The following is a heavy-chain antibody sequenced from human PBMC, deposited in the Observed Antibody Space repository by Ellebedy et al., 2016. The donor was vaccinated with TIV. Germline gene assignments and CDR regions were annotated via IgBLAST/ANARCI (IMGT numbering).Heavy chain of an antibody. Sequence: PGGSLRLSCAGSGFLFNAYSMNWVRRAPGKGLEWLSSISDSSDHIYYADSVKGRFTISRDNAKNSVYLQMNSLKAEDSAVYYCVRAPGWGSGTFDFWGQGALVTVSS. CDR1: GFLFNAYS. D-gene: IGHD3-10*01. J-gene: IGHJ4*02. CDR2: ISDSSDHI. V-gene: IGHV3-21*01. CDR3: VRAPGWGSGTFDF.